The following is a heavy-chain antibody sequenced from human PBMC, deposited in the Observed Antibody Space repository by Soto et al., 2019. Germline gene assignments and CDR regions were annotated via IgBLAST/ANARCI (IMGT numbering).Heavy chain of an antibody. V-gene: IGHV1-69*01. CDR2: IIPIFGTT. CDR1: GGGTFSRYA. CDR3: ASRPYSYDSRGHLPHACDI. D-gene: IGHD3-22*01. J-gene: IGHJ3*02. Sequence: QLVQSGAEVKLPGSSVKVSCKASGGGTFSRYAITWVRQAPGQGLEWMGGIIPIFGTTSQAQKFQGRVTITADEYTSTAYMEVSSLRSDDTAVYYCASRPYSYDSRGHLPHACDIWGRGTIVPVSS.